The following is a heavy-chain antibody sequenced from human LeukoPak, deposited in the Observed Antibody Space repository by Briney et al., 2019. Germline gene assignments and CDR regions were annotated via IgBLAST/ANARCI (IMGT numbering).Heavy chain of an antibody. J-gene: IGHJ6*02. CDR3: ARGNHDADPSGYISVGSHGMDV. V-gene: IGHV3-33*01. CDR2: IWYDGSNK. D-gene: IGHD3-22*01. CDR1: EFTFNTYG. Sequence: GRSLRLSCAASEFTFNTYGMHWVRQAPGKGLEWVAVIWYDGSNKYYADSVKGRFTISRDNSNNTLYLQMNSLRAEDTAVYHCARGNHDADPSGYISVGSHGMDVWGQGTTVTVSS.